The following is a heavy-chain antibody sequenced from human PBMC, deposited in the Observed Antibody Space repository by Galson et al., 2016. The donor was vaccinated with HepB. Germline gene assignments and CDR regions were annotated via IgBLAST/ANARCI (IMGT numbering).Heavy chain of an antibody. V-gene: IGHV1-46*01. CDR3: ARDQSRFKTYSDFWSGEVGPSPGYYFDY. CDR2: INSSGGNI. J-gene: IGHJ4*02. Sequence: SVKVSCKASGYTFTSYYLHWVRQAPGQGLEWMGIINSSGGNIRYAQKFQGRVTMTRDTSTSTVFMELSSLRSEDTAVYYCARDQSRFKTYSDFWSGEVGPSPGYYFDYWGQGTLVTVSS. CDR1: GYTFTSYY. D-gene: IGHD3-3*01.